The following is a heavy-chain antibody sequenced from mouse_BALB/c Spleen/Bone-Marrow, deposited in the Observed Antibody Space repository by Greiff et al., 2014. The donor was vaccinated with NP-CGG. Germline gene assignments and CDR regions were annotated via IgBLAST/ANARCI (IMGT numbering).Heavy chain of an antibody. V-gene: IGHV1-54*01. CDR1: GYAFTNYL. J-gene: IGHJ2*01. Sequence: LVESGAELVRPGTSVKVSCKASGYAFTNYLIEWVKQRPGQGLGWIGMINPGSGGTNYNEKFKGKATLTADKSSSTAYMQLSSLTSDDSAVYFCARRDGSYFDYWGQGTTLTVSS. CDR3: ARRDGSYFDY. CDR2: INPGSGGT. D-gene: IGHD3-3*01.